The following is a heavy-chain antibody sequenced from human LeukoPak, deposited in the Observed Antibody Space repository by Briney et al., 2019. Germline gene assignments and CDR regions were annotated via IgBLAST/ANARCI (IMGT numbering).Heavy chain of an antibody. D-gene: IGHD2-15*01. J-gene: IGHJ4*02. Sequence: PGGSLRLSCAASGLPFSSYWMSWVGQAPGKGVEWVANIKQDGSEKHYVDSVKGRFTISRDNARNSLFLQMNSLRAEDTAVYYCAREEDNADEYLREDYWGQGTLVTVSS. CDR3: AREEDNADEYLREDY. CDR2: IKQDGSEK. V-gene: IGHV3-7*01. CDR1: GLPFSSYW.